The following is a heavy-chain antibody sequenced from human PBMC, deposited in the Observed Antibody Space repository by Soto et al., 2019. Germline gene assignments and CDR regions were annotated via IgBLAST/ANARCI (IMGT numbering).Heavy chain of an antibody. D-gene: IGHD5-18*01. CDR3: ARDTAMAYFDY. V-gene: IGHV4-30-4*01. CDR2: IYYSGST. Sequence: PSETLSLTCTVSGGSISSGDYYWSWIRQPPGKGLEWIGYIYYSGSTYYNSSLKSRVTISVDTSKNQFSLKLSSVTAADTAVYYCARDTAMAYFDYWGQGTLVTVSS. J-gene: IGHJ4*02. CDR1: GGSISSGDYY.